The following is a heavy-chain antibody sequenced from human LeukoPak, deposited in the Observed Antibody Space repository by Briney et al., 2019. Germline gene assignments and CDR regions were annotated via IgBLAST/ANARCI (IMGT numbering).Heavy chain of an antibody. CDR3: ARLDSSGYLYYFDY. CDR1: GFTFSTYT. J-gene: IGHJ4*02. CDR2: VSSSSSYI. Sequence: GGSLRLSXAASGFTFSTYTMNWVSQAPGKGLEWVSSVSSSSSYIYYADSVKGRFTISRDNAKNSLYLQMNSLRAEDTAVYYCARLDSSGYLYYFDYWGQGTLVTVSS. V-gene: IGHV3-21*01. D-gene: IGHD3-22*01.